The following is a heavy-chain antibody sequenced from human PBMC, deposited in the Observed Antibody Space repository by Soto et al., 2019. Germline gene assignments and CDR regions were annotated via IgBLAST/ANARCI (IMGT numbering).Heavy chain of an antibody. D-gene: IGHD2-15*01. V-gene: IGHV3-15*07. J-gene: IGHJ4*02. CDR2: VKSKPDGGAT. CDR3: TTLGYYSGGTYYSIDY. CDR1: GFTFSSSS. Sequence: GGSLRLSCAGSGFTFSSSSMNWVRQAPGKGLEWVGRVKSKPDGGATDYAAPVKGRFTISRDDSKNTLYLQMNSLKIEDTAVYYCTTLGYYSGGTYYSIDYWGQGTLVTVSS.